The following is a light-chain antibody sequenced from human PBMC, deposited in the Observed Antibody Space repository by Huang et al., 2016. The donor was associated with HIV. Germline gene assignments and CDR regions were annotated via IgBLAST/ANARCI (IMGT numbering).Light chain of an antibody. V-gene: IGKV1-13*02. CDR1: QDIGNS. Sequence: AVQLTQSPSSLSASVGDTVIIACRASQDIGNSLAWYQQRTGRAPKLLSSAASTLQTGVPSRFSGDSAGTYFTLFITNLQPEDFATYYCQQLHTYPITFGQGTRLDMK. J-gene: IGKJ5*01. CDR3: QQLHTYPIT. CDR2: AAS.